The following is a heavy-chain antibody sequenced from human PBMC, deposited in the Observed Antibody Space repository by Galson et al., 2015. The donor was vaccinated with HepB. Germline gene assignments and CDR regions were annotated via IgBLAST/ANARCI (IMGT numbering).Heavy chain of an antibody. Sequence: SVKVSCKASGYTFTRDAMHWVRQAPGQRLEWMGWINVGNGNTKYSQKFQGRVTITRDTSASTVYMELSSLRFEDTAVYYCARDNIVVVPAAISNWFDPWGQGTLVTVSS. CDR1: GYTFTRDA. CDR3: ARDNIVVVPAAISNWFDP. CDR2: INVGNGNT. D-gene: IGHD2-2*01. J-gene: IGHJ5*02. V-gene: IGHV1-3*01.